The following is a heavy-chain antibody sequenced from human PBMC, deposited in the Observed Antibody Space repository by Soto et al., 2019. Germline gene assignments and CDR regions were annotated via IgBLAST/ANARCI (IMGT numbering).Heavy chain of an antibody. V-gene: IGHV3-7*03. CDR2: IKFDGSEK. CDR3: VKDGGYCSSSTCYAPRNHYFDS. D-gene: IGHD2-2*01. Sequence: SCEASGFTFSDYWMSWVRQAPGKGPEWVANIKFDGSEKQYVDSVRGRFTISRDNSRSSLSLQMNSLRAGDTAVYYCVKDGGYCSSSTCYAPRNHYFDSWGQGTLVTVS. CDR1: GFTFSDYW. J-gene: IGHJ4*02.